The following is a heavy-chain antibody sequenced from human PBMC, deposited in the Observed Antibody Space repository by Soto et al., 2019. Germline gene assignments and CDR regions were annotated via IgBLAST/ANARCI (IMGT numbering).Heavy chain of an antibody. CDR1: GDSVSSNSAA. CDR2: TYYRSKWYN. J-gene: IGHJ6*02. D-gene: IGHD2-15*01. Sequence: TSETLSLTCAISGDSVSSNSAAWNWIRQSPSRGLEWLGRTYYRSKWYNDYAVSVKSRITINPDTSKNQFSLQLNSVTPEDTAVYYCARESPRNILYYYYGMDVWGQGTTVTVSS. CDR3: ARESPRNILYYYYGMDV. V-gene: IGHV6-1*01.